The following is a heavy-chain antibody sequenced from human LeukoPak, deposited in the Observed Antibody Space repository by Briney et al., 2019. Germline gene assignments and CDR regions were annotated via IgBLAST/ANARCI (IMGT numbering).Heavy chain of an antibody. CDR2: IYYSGST. J-gene: IGHJ5*02. Sequence: SETLSLTCTVSGGSIGSTNYYWGWIRQPPGKGLEWIANIYYSGSTYYNPSLKSRVTISVDTSKNQFSLKLSSVTAADTAVYYCARPHRAGWFDPWGQGTLVTVSS. CDR1: GGSIGSTNYY. CDR3: ARPHRAGWFDP. D-gene: IGHD6-13*01. V-gene: IGHV4-39*01.